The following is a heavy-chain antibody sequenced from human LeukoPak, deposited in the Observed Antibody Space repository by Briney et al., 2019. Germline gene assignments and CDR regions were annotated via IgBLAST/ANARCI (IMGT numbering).Heavy chain of an antibody. J-gene: IGHJ6*02. CDR3: SRGPIQLWVHNGVDV. Sequence: SLRLSCTTYRLNLGDYAMTWVRQAPGKGLEWVGFIRSKAYRGTTEYAASVKGRFTISRDDSKSVVYLQMNSLKSEDTAVYYCSRGPIQLWVHNGVDVWGQGTTVTVSS. CDR1: RLNLGDYA. CDR2: IRSKAYRGTT. V-gene: IGHV3-49*04. D-gene: IGHD5-18*01.